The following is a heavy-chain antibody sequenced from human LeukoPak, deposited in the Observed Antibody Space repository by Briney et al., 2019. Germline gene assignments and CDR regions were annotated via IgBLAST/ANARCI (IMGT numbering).Heavy chain of an antibody. J-gene: IGHJ6*03. V-gene: IGHV5-51*01. D-gene: IGHD2-8*01. CDR2: IYPDDSDT. CDR3: ARHGHCTNGVCYSNYYYHMDV. Sequence: GESLKISCKGSGYSFASSWIGWVRQLPGKGLGWMGIIYPDDSDTRYSPSFQDQITITVDKSISTAYLQWSSLKASDTAVYYCARHGHCTNGVCYSNYYYHMDVWGKGTTVTVSS. CDR1: GYSFASSW.